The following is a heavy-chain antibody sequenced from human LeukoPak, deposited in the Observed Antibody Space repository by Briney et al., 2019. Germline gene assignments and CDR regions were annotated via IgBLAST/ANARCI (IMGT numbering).Heavy chain of an antibody. Sequence: GESLKISCKGSGYSFTNYWIAWVRQMPGKGLEWMGIIYPGDSDTRYSPSFQGQVIISADKSISTAYLQWSSLKASDTAMYYCARHQGIAVAGTDYWGQGTLVTVSS. CDR2: IYPGDSDT. J-gene: IGHJ4*02. CDR3: ARHQGIAVAGTDY. D-gene: IGHD6-19*01. CDR1: GYSFTNYW. V-gene: IGHV5-51*01.